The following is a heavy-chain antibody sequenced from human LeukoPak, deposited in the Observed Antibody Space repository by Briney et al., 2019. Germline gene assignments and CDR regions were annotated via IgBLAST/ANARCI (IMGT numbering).Heavy chain of an antibody. J-gene: IGHJ4*02. CDR2: IIPIFGKA. CDR3: ARVYCSGGSCYGRFDY. V-gene: IGHV1-69*04. Sequence: SVKVSCKASGGTFSSYAISWVRQAPGQGLEWMGRIIPIFGKANYAQKFQGRVTITADKSTSTAYMELSSLRSDDTAVYYCARVYCSGGSCYGRFDYWGQGTLVTVSS. CDR1: GGTFSSYA. D-gene: IGHD2-15*01.